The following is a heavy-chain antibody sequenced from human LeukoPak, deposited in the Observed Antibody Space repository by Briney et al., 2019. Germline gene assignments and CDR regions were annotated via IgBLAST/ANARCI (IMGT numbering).Heavy chain of an antibody. V-gene: IGHV4-39*01. J-gene: IGHJ4*02. D-gene: IGHD6-13*01. Sequence: PSETLSLTCAVSGGSVSSGSYFWTWIRQPPGKGLEWIGSIYYSGSTYYNPSLKSRVTISVDTSKNQFSLKLSSVTAADTAVYYCARIGVYSSSQHLYWGQGTLVTVSS. CDR1: GGSVSSGSYF. CDR3: ARIGVYSSSQHLY. CDR2: IYYSGST.